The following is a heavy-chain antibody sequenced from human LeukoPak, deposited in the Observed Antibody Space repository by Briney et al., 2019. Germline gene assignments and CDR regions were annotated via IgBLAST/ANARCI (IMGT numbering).Heavy chain of an antibody. J-gene: IGHJ4*01. CDR2: TTGSGRSS. V-gene: IGHV3-23*01. D-gene: IGHD5-12*01. CDR3: AKDDLVATSHFDS. CDR1: GFSFSNYG. Sequence: PGGTLRLFCVASGFSFSNYGMRWVRQAPGKGLEWVASTTGSGRSSYYADSMKGRSTISRDNSKDTLYLQMNGLRVEDTAVYYCAKDDLVATSHFDSWGNGTLVTVSS.